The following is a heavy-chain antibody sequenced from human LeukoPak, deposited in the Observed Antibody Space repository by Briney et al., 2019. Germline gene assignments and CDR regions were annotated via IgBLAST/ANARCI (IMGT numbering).Heavy chain of an antibody. CDR2: IRANADGP. CDR1: GFTASSNA. J-gene: IGHJ4*02. D-gene: IGHD5-24*01. V-gene: IGHV3-23*01. CDR3: AKDHASDGWPTFDD. Sequence: PGGSLRLSCAASGFTASSNAMSWVRQAPGKGLEWVSSIRANADGPYYGDSVKGRFTISRDTSKNTLYLQMDSLRAEDTAVYYCAKDHASDGWPTFDDWGQGTLVTVSP.